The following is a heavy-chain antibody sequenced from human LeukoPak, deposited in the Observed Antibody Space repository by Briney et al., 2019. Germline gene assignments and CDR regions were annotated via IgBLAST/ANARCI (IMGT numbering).Heavy chain of an antibody. CDR1: GYTFTGYY. J-gene: IGHJ5*02. CDR2: IIPIFGTA. V-gene: IGHV1-69*13. CDR3: ARSQYSSSLGFNWFDP. D-gene: IGHD6-13*01. Sequence: GASVKVSCKASGYTFTGYYMHWVRQAPGQGLEWMGGIIPIFGTANYAQKFQGRVTITADESTSTAYMELSSLRSEDTAVYYCARSQYSSSLGFNWFDPWGQGTLVTVSS.